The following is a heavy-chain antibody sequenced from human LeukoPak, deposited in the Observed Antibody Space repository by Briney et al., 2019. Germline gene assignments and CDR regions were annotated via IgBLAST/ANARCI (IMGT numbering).Heavy chain of an antibody. CDR1: GFTFSSSA. Sequence: GGSLRLSCAASGFTFSSSAMSWVRQAPGKGLEWVSAISGNGDRTHYAASVKGRFTVSRDTSTNTLFLQLNSLRAEGTAIYYCAKLLRGVVVPYFDSWGQGTLVTVSS. J-gene: IGHJ4*02. V-gene: IGHV3-23*01. CDR2: ISGNGDRT. D-gene: IGHD3-10*01. CDR3: AKLLRGVVVPYFDS.